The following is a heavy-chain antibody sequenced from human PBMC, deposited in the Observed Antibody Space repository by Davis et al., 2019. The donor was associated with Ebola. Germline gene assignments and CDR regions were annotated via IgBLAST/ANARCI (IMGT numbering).Heavy chain of an antibody. CDR1: GFIFSNYG. D-gene: IGHD4/OR15-4a*01. CDR2: ISYDGGSR. J-gene: IGHJ6*02. Sequence: GESLKISCAASGFIFSNYGIQWVRQTPGKGLEWVAVISYDGGSRKYADSLEGRFTISRDNSKNTVFLEISSLRTEDTAVYYCAKDIWGHSSDYGLSYYCPMDVWGQGTTVTVSS. V-gene: IGHV3-30*18. CDR3: AKDIWGHSSDYGLSYYCPMDV.